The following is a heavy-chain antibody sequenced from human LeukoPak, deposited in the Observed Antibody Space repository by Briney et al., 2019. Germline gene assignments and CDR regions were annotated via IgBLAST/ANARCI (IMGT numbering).Heavy chain of an antibody. CDR1: GFMFDDFA. Sequence: PGGSLRLSCAASGFMFDDFAMHWVRQAPGKGLEWVSGITWDSGIIGYADSVKDRFIISRDNAKNSLYLQMNSLRTDDTAFYYCVRDEGGTALVLLDSWGKGTLVTVSS. J-gene: IGHJ4*02. V-gene: IGHV3-9*01. CDR3: VRDEGGTALVLLDS. D-gene: IGHD5-18*01. CDR2: ITWDSGII.